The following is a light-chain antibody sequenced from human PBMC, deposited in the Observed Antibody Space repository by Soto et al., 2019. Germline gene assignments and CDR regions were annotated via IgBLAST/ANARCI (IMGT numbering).Light chain of an antibody. V-gene: IGKV3-15*01. CDR1: QSVGSN. J-gene: IGKJ1*01. CDR2: GAS. Sequence: IVMTQSPATLSVSPGEGVTLSCRASQSVGSNLAWFQQKPGQAPRLLMYGASTRATGVPDRFSGGGSGTEFTLTISSLQSEDFAVYYCQQYNYRPEAFGQGTKVDIK. CDR3: QQYNYRPEA.